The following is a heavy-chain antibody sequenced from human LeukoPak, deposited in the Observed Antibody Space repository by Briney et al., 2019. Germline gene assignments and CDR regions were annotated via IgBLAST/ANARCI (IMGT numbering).Heavy chain of an antibody. J-gene: IGHJ4*02. CDR3: AKGGWLDD. CDR1: GFNFNIYY. D-gene: IGHD6-19*01. CDR2: ITGRSDKT. V-gene: IGHV3-23*01. Sequence: PGGSLRLFCAASGFNFNIYYMTWARQAPGKGLEWVSTITGRSDKTYYTDSVKGRFVPSRDNSRDTLYLQMNSLRAEDTALYFCAKGGWLDDLGQGALVTVSS.